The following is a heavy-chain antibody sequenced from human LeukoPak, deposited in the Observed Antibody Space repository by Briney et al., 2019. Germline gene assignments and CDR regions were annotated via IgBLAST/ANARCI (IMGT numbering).Heavy chain of an antibody. J-gene: IGHJ4*02. CDR2: VTHTGTT. Sequence: SETLSLTCAVYGGSFSGYYWSWIRQPPGKGLEWIGEVTHTGTTNYNPSLKSRVTISVGTSKNQFSLKLNSVTAADTAVYYCARHRGYTYGDYWGQGALVTVSS. V-gene: IGHV4-34*01. CDR3: ARHRGYTYGDY. CDR1: GGSFSGYY. D-gene: IGHD5-18*01.